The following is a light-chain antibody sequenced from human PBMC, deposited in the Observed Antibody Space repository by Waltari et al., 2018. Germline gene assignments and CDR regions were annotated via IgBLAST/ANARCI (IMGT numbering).Light chain of an antibody. V-gene: IGLV2-14*01. CDR2: EVS. CDR1: SSAVGGYNN. J-gene: IGLJ2*01. Sequence: QSALTQPASVPGAPGQSITISCTVTSSAVGGYNNVSWYQQHTGKAPKLMIYEVSHRPSGVSNRFSGSKSGNTASLTISGLQAEDEADYYCSSYTSSSTLVFGGGTKLTVL. CDR3: SSYTSSSTLV.